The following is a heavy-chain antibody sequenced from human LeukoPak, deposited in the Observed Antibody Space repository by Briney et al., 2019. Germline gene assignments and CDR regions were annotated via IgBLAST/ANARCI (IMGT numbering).Heavy chain of an antibody. CDR2: ISSSSSYI. J-gene: IGHJ4*02. D-gene: IGHD3-10*01. V-gene: IGHV3-21*01. CDR3: ARDAMVRGGLTFDY. CDR1: GLTFSSYS. Sequence: GGSLRLSCAASGLTFSSYSMNWVRQAPGKGLEWVSSISSSSSYIYYADSVKGRFTISRDNAKNSLYLQMNSLRAEDTAVYYCARDAMVRGGLTFDYWGQGTLVTVSS.